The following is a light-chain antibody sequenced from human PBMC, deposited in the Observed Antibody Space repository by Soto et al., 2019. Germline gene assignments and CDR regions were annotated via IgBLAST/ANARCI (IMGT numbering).Light chain of an antibody. J-gene: IGLJ2*01. Sequence: QSVLTQPPSASGTPGQRVTISCSGRSSNIGSNYVYWYQQFPGTAPKLLIYKNNERPSGVPDRFSGSKSGTSASLAISGLRSEDEAEYYCATWDDSLNSPLFGGGTKVTVL. CDR1: SSNIGSNY. CDR3: ATWDDSLNSPL. V-gene: IGLV1-47*01. CDR2: KNN.